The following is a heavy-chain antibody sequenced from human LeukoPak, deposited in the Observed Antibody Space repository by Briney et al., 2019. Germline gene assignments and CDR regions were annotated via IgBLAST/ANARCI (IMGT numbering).Heavy chain of an antibody. V-gene: IGHV3-7*01. CDR3: TKGRSNHY. CDR1: EFSFSDFW. CDR2: INQGGSET. Sequence: GGSLRLSCVASEFSFSDFWMGWVRQAPGKGLEWVANINQGGSETYYVDSVKGRFTISRDNAKKSLFLQMNSLRAEDTAVYYCTKGRSNHYWSQGTLVTVST. D-gene: IGHD3-16*02. J-gene: IGHJ4*02.